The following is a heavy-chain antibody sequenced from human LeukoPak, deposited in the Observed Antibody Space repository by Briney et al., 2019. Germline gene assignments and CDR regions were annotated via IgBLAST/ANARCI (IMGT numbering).Heavy chain of an antibody. J-gene: IGHJ3*02. CDR3: ARQHRYCSGTSCYSDAFDI. CDR2: VSHSGGT. Sequence: ASQTLSLTCTVSGGSINSGDYYWSWIRQLPGKGLEWIGYVSHSGGTSYNPSLRSRVTISAETSKMQFSLKLSSVTAADTAVYYCARQHRYCSGTSCYSDAFDIWGQGTTVTVSS. V-gene: IGHV4-31*03. D-gene: IGHD2-2*01. CDR1: GGSINSGDYY.